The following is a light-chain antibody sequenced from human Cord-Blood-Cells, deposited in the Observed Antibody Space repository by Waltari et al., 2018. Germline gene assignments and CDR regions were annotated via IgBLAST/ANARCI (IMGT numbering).Light chain of an antibody. CDR1: SSAVGGYHY. J-gene: IGLJ3*02. CDR2: AVS. CDR3: SSYAGSNNLV. V-gene: IGLV2-8*01. Sequence: QSALTQPPSASGSPGQSVTISCTGTSSAVGGYHYVSWYQQHTGKAPKLMIYAVSKRPPGFPDRFAGSKSCDTASLIVSGLQAEDEADYYCSSYAGSNNLVFGGGTKLTVL.